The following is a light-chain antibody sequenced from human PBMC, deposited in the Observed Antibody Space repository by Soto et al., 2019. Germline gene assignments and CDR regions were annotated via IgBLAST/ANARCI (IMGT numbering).Light chain of an antibody. CDR1: QSVSSD. J-gene: IGKJ5*01. CDR3: QQRSNWPPIT. Sequence: EIGLTQSAAALSLSQGERATLSCRASQSVSSDLAWYQQKPGQAPRLLIYDASNRATGIPARFSGSGSGTDFTLTISSLEAEDFAVYYCQQRSNWPPITFGQGTRLEIK. CDR2: DAS. V-gene: IGKV3-11*01.